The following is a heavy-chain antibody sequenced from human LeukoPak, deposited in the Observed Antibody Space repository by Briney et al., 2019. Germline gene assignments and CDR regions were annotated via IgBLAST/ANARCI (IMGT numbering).Heavy chain of an antibody. V-gene: IGHV3-9*01. Sequence: PGGSLRLSCAASGFTFDDYAMHWVRQAPGKGLEWVSGISWNSGSIGYADSVKGRFTISRDNAKNSLYLQMNSLRAEDTALYYCAKVFLTRYYYYGMDVWGQGTTVTVSS. CDR1: GFTFDDYA. J-gene: IGHJ6*02. CDR2: ISWNSGSI. D-gene: IGHD2/OR15-2a*01. CDR3: AKVFLTRYYYYGMDV.